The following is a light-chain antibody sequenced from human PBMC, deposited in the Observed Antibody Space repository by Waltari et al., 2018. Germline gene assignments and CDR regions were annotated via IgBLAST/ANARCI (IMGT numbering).Light chain of an antibody. J-gene: IGLJ2*01. CDR1: SSNIGSNY. CDR3: AAWDDSLSGYVV. Sequence: QSVLTQPPSASGTPGQRVTISCSGSSSNIGSNYVYWYQQLPGTTPKLLIYRNTQRPSGVPDRFSGSESGTSASLAISGLRSEDEADYYCAAWDDSLSGYVVFGGGTKLTVL. V-gene: IGLV1-47*01. CDR2: RNT.